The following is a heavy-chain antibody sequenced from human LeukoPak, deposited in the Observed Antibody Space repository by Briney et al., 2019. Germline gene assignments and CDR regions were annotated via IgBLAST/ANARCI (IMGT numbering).Heavy chain of an antibody. V-gene: IGHV4-34*01. Sequence: LETLSLTCAVYGGSFSGYYWTWIRQPPGKGLEWIGEINHSGSTNYNPSLKSRVTISVDTSKNQFSLKLSSVTAADTAVYYCARGKGSGWTFDYWGQATLVTVSS. CDR3: ARGKGSGWTFDY. CDR2: INHSGST. J-gene: IGHJ4*02. CDR1: GGSFSGYY. D-gene: IGHD6-19*01.